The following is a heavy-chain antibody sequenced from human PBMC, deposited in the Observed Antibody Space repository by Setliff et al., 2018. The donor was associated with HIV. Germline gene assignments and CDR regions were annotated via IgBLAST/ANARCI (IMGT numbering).Heavy chain of an antibody. D-gene: IGHD3-9*01. Sequence: ASVKVSCKPSGYTFTAYGLSWVRQAPGQGLEWMGWISTYSDETSYAQGFTGRFVFSLDNSVSTAYLQISSLKAEDTAVYYCARGGYDILTGLYYGMYVWGGGTTVTVAS. CDR2: ISTYSDET. CDR3: ARGGYDILTGLYYGMYV. J-gene: IGHJ6*04. V-gene: IGHV7-4-1*02. CDR1: GYTFTAYG.